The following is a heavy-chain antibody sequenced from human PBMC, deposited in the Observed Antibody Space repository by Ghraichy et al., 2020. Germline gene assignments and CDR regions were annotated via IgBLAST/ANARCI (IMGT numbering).Heavy chain of an antibody. CDR2: ISSDGKTQ. J-gene: IGHJ3*01. D-gene: IGHD3-3*01. CDR3: ARDNTIFGFALGTSDL. V-gene: IGHV3-30*04. Sequence: GGSLRLSCAASEFTFDKFTMHWVRQAPGKGLEWVAVISSDGKTQYYSASVKGRFTVSRDNSRNVLLLQMSGLRADDAGLYYCARDNTIFGFALGTSDLWGQGTTVTVSS. CDR1: EFTFDKFT.